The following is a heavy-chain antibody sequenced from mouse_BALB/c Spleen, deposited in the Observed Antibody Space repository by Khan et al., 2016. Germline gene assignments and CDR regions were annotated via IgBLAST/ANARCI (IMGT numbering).Heavy chain of an antibody. CDR1: GYTFTNYG. V-gene: IGHV9-3-1*01. J-gene: IGHJ1*01. Sequence: QIQLVQSGPELKKPGKTVKISCKASGYTFTNYGMNWVKQAPGKGLKWMGWIITYSGESTSADDFQGRFAFSLETSANTAYLQLYNIKNADTATYCCACYRYDYGSGRYFDVWGAGTTVTVSS. D-gene: IGHD1-1*01. CDR3: ACYRYDYGSGRYFDV. CDR2: IITYSGES.